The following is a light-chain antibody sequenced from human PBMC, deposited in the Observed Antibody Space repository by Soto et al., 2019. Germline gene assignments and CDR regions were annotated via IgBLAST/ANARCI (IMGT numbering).Light chain of an antibody. CDR1: SSDVGGYNY. Sequence: QSALTQPASVSGSPGQSITISCTGTSSDVGGYNYVSWYQQHPGTAPKLMIYKVSNRPSGVSNRFSGSKSGNTASLTISGLQAEDEADYYCSSYTSSSTLVVFGGGTKLTVL. CDR2: KVS. CDR3: SSYTSSSTLVV. J-gene: IGLJ2*01. V-gene: IGLV2-14*01.